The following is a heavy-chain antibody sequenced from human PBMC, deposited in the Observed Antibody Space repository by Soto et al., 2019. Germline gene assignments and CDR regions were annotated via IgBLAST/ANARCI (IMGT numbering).Heavy chain of an antibody. CDR1: GFTLSSYW. V-gene: IGHV3-7*01. Sequence: GGSLRLSCAAAGFTLSSYWMSWVRQAPGKGLEWVANIKQDGSEKNYVDSVKGRFTMSRDNAENSLYLQMNSLRAEDTAMYYCARDLYDFWGQGTLVTVSS. CDR3: ARDLYDF. J-gene: IGHJ4*02. D-gene: IGHD3-3*01. CDR2: IKQDGSEK.